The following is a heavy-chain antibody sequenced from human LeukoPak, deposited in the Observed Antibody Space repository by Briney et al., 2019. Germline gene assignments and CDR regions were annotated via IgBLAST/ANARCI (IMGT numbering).Heavy chain of an antibody. D-gene: IGHD3-10*01. CDR3: ARGITMVRGPFVVGAFDI. CDR1: GFTFSSYA. V-gene: IGHV3-30*04. J-gene: IGHJ3*02. CDR2: ISYDGSNK. Sequence: PGRSLRLPCAASGFTFSSYAMHGVRQAPGKGREWVAVISYDGSNKYYADSVRGRFTISRDKSKNTMYLQMNSLRAEDTAVYYCARGITMVRGPFVVGAFDIWGQGTMVTVSS.